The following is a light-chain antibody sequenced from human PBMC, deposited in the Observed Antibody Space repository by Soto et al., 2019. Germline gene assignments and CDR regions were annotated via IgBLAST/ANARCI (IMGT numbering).Light chain of an antibody. CDR1: SSDIGRYNY. CDR3: SSYTTSFTQV. V-gene: IGLV2-14*01. J-gene: IGLJ1*01. CDR2: EVS. Sequence: QSVLTQPASVSGSPGQSITISCTGTSSDIGRYNYVSWYQQHPGKVPKLLISEVSNRPSGVSNRFSGSKSGNTASLTISGLQSEDEAVYYCSSYTTSFTQVFGTGTKVTVL.